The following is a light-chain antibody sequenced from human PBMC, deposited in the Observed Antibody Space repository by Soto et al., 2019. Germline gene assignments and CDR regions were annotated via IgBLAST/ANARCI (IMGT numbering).Light chain of an antibody. CDR2: EDS. Sequence: QSVLTQPASVSGSPGHSITISCTGTISDIETYNLVSWYQQYPGKAPKLLIYEDSKRPSGVSDRFSGSKSVNTASLTIYGLQAEDEADYHCCSFAGRNTFVFGAGTKLTVL. CDR1: ISDIETYNL. V-gene: IGLV2-23*01. J-gene: IGLJ1*01. CDR3: CSFAGRNTFV.